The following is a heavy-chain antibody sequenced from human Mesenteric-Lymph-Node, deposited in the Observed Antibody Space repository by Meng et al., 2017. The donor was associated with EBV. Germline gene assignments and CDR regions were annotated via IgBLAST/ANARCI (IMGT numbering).Heavy chain of an antibody. CDR3: ERGYAGYYGKLFDY. Sequence: HVKLQPWGAGLLKPSETLSLHCAVYGGSFSGYYWTWIRQPPGRGLEWIGEIDHSGSTNHNPSLKSRVTISADTSKAQFSLKLSSVTAADTAVYYCERGYAGYYGKLFDYWGQGTLVTVSS. D-gene: IGHD3-3*01. V-gene: IGHV4-34*01. CDR2: IDHSGST. CDR1: GGSFSGYY. J-gene: IGHJ4*02.